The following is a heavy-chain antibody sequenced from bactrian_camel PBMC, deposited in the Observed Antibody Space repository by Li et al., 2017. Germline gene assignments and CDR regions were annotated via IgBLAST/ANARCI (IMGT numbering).Heavy chain of an antibody. CDR3: ATCGSTWDLSS. V-gene: IGHV3S53*01. Sequence: VQLVESGGGAVQSGGSLRLSCAVVGYSDSDYCMGRFRQAPGKEREGVAAIDSNGSASVARSVKGRVTISQDKAKNTVYLQMNSLKPEDTGMYYCATCGSTWDLSSWGQGTQVTVS. J-gene: IGHJ4*01. D-gene: IGHD6*01. CDR2: IDSNGSA. CDR1: GYSDSDYC.